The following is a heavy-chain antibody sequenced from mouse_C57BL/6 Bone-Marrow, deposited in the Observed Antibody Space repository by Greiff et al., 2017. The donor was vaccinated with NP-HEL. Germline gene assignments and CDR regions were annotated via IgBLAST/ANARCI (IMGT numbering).Heavy chain of an antibody. CDR2: IYPRSGNT. D-gene: IGHD1-1*02. V-gene: IGHV1-81*01. CDR3: AYGPSVAY. CDR1: GYTFTSYG. Sequence: QVQLKQSGAELARPGASVKLSCKASGYTFTSYGISWVKQRTGQGLEWIGEIYPRSGNTYYNEKFKGKATLTADKSSSTAYMELRSLTSEDSAVYFCAYGPSVAYWGQGTLVTVSA. J-gene: IGHJ3*01.